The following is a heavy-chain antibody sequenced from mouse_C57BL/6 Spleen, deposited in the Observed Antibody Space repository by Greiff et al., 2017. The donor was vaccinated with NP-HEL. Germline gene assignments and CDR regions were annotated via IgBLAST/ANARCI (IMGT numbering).Heavy chain of an antibody. CDR2: IRNKANNHAT. CDR1: GFTFSDAW. CDR3: TRRAYYSNWDPWFAY. D-gene: IGHD2-5*01. V-gene: IGHV6-6*01. Sequence: EVKLQESGGGLVQPGGSMKLSCAASGFTFSDAWMDWVRQSPEKGLEWVAEIRNKANNHATYYAESVKGRFTISRDDSKSSVYLQMNSLRAEDTGIYYCTRRAYYSNWDPWFAYWGQGTLVTVSA. J-gene: IGHJ3*01.